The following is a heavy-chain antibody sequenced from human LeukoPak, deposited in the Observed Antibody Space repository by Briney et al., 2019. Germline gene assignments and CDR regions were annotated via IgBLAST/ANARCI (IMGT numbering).Heavy chain of an antibody. CDR1: GGTFSSYA. CDR2: IIPIFGTA. D-gene: IGHD3-9*01. CDR3: ARGGRDFDWSQRFDY. V-gene: IGHV1-69*05. J-gene: IGHJ4*02. Sequence: ASVKVSCKASGGTFSSYAISWVRQAPGQGLEWMGRIIPIFGTANYAQRFQGRVTITTDESTSTAYMELSSLRSEDTAVYYCARGGRDFDWSQRFDYWGQGTLVTVSS.